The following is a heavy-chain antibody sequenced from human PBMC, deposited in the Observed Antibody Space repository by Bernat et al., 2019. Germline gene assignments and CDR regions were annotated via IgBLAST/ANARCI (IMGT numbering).Heavy chain of an antibody. CDR3: AEMRRGIVPAAIEAGDYCTDF. V-gene: IGHV4-39*01. J-gene: IGHJ6*03. Sequence: QLQLQESSPGLVKPSETLSLTCTVSGGSISSSSYYWGWIRQPPGKGLEWIGSIYYSGSTYYNPSLKSEVTIPVATAKTQFSRKRSAVATGERVVNYWAEMRRGIVPAAIEAGDYCTDFWGKGTTATVSS. D-gene: IGHD2-2*01. CDR2: IYYSGST. CDR1: GGSISSSSYY.